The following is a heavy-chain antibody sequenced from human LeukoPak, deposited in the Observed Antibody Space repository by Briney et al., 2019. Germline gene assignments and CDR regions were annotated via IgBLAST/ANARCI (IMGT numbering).Heavy chain of an antibody. V-gene: IGHV3-48*01. Sequence: GGSLRLSCAASGFTFSSYSMNWVRQAPGKGLEWVSYISSSSSTIYYADSVEGRFTISRDNAKNSLYLQMNSLRAEDTAVYYCASLVGARRGYYWGQGTLVTVSS. J-gene: IGHJ4*02. CDR1: GFTFSSYS. CDR3: ASLVGARRGYY. D-gene: IGHD1-26*01. CDR2: ISSSSSTI.